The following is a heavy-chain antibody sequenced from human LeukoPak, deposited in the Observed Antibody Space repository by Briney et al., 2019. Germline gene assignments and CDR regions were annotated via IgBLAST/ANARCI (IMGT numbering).Heavy chain of an antibody. J-gene: IGHJ4*02. Sequence: PGGSLRLSCAASGFTFSSYSMNWVRQAPGKGLEWVSSISSSSSYIYYADSVKGRFTISRDNAKNSLYLQMNSLRAEDTAVYYCARDEWQTPWGQGVAGFGYWGQGTLVTVSS. CDR3: ARDEWQTPWGQGVAGFGY. V-gene: IGHV3-21*01. CDR1: GFTFSSYS. D-gene: IGHD6-19*01. CDR2: ISSSSSYI.